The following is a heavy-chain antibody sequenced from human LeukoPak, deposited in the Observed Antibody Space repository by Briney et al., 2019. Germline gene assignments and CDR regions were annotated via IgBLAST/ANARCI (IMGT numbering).Heavy chain of an antibody. J-gene: IGHJ4*02. Sequence: GGSLRLSCAASGNYWMHWVRQAPGKGLVWVSHINSDGSWTSYADSVKGRFTISKDNAKNTVYLQMNNLRAEDAAVYYCVSFYEAYWGRGTLVTVSS. CDR2: INSDGSWT. D-gene: IGHD2/OR15-2a*01. V-gene: IGHV3-74*01. CDR1: GNYW. CDR3: VSFYEAY.